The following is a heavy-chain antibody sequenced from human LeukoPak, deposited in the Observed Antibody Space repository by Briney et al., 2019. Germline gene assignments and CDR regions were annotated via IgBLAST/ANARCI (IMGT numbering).Heavy chain of an antibody. CDR1: GYTFTNFY. Sequence: ASVTVSCKASGYTFTNFYMHWVRQAPGQGLDWMGIINPSGGSTSYAPKFQGRVTMTRNTSISTAYMELSSLRSEDTAVYYCARAGGYCGRISCPYYFDYWGQGSLVAVSS. J-gene: IGHJ4*02. CDR2: INPSGGST. D-gene: IGHD2-15*01. CDR3: ARAGGYCGRISCPYYFDY. V-gene: IGHV1-46*01.